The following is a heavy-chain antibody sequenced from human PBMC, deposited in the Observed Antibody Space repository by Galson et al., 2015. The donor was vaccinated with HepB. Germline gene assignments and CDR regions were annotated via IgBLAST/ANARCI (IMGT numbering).Heavy chain of an antibody. CDR2: ISAYNGNT. CDR3: ARRGYCSSTSCYAKDDAFDI. D-gene: IGHD2-2*01. Sequence: SVKVSCKASGYTFTSYGISWVRQAPGQGLEWMGWISAYNGNTNYAQKLQGRVTMTTDTSTSTAYMELRSLRSDDTAVYYCARRGYCSSTSCYAKDDAFDIWGQGTMVTVS. J-gene: IGHJ3*02. V-gene: IGHV1-18*04. CDR1: GYTFTSYG.